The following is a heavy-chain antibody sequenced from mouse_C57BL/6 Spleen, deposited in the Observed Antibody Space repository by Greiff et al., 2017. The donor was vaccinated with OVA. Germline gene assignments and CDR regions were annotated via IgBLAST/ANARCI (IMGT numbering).Heavy chain of an antibody. CDR3: AKGWDWDFDV. D-gene: IGHD1-1*02. CDR2: INPSDSET. J-gene: IGHJ1*03. V-gene: IGHV1-52*01. Sequence: QVQLQQPGAELVRPGSSVKLSCKASGYTFTSYWMHWVKQRPIQGLEWIGNINPSDSETHYNQKFKDKATLTVDKSSSTAYMQRSSRASEDSAVYYCAKGWDWDFDVWGTGTTVTVSS. CDR1: GYTFTSYW.